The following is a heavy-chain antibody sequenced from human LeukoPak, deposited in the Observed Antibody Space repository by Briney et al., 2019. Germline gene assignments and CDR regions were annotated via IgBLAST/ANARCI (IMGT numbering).Heavy chain of an antibody. CDR2: ISYSRNT. CDR1: GGSISSDGYY. Sequence: SETLSLTCTVSGGSISSDGYYWNWIRQHPGEGLEWIGYISYSRNTYYNPSLKSRVTVSVDTSKSQFSLKLSSVTAADTAVYYCASCTPSVWRGGHYFDYWGQGTLVTVSS. D-gene: IGHD3-10*01. J-gene: IGHJ4*02. V-gene: IGHV4-31*03. CDR3: ASCTPSVWRGGHYFDY.